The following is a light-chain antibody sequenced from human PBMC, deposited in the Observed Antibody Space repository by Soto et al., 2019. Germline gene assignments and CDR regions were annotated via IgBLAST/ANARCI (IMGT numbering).Light chain of an antibody. CDR2: GAS. J-gene: IGKJ4*01. V-gene: IGKV3-20*01. Sequence: EIVLTQSPGTLSLSPGERATLSCRARQTVARNFVAWYQQKPGQTPRLLIHGASNRATGIPERISGSGSGTDFTLIISRLEPADFAVYYCQQYATSPLTFGGGTKVEIK. CDR3: QQYATSPLT. CDR1: QTVARNF.